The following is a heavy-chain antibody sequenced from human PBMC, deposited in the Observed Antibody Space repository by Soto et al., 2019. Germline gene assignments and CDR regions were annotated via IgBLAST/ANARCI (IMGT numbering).Heavy chain of an antibody. CDR2: IYYSGNT. CDR1: GGPISSNSYY. CDR3: ARHKTDYAIPNWFDP. D-gene: IGHD4-17*01. V-gene: IGHV4-39*01. J-gene: IGHJ5*02. Sequence: QLQLQESGPGLVKPSETLSLTCTVSGGPISSNSYYWGWIRQPPGKGLEWIGSIYYSGNTYYNPSLKSRVTISVDTSKNQFSLQLSSVAAADTAVYYCARHKTDYAIPNWFDPWGQGTLVTVSS.